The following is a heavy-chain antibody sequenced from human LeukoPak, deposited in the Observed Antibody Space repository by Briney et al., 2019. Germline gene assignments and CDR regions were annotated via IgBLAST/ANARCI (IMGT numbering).Heavy chain of an antibody. J-gene: IGHJ3*02. CDR3: AKDLIMNIAAARVSHAFDI. CDR1: GFTFSSYA. CDR2: ISGSGGST. D-gene: IGHD6-13*01. V-gene: IGHV3-23*01. Sequence: GGSLRLSCAASGFTFSSYAMSWVRQAPGKGLEWVSAISGSGGSTYYADSVKGRFTISRDNSKNTLYLQMNSLGAEDTAVYYCAKDLIMNIAAARVSHAFDIWGQGTMVTVSS.